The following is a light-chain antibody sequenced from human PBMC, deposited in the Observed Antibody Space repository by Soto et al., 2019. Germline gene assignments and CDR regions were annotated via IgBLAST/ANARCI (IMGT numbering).Light chain of an antibody. J-gene: IGKJ3*01. Sequence: EIVLTQSPGTLSLSPGERATLSCRASQSFSSSYLAWYQQKPGQAPRLLIYGASSRATGIPDRFSGSGSGTDFTLTISRLEPEDFAVDYCQPYGSSPFTFGPGTKVDIK. V-gene: IGKV3-20*01. CDR2: GAS. CDR3: QPYGSSPFT. CDR1: QSFSSSY.